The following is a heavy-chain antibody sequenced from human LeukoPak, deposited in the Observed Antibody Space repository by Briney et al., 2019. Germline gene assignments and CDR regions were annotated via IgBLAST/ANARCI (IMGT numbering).Heavy chain of an antibody. J-gene: IGHJ3*02. CDR1: GFTFSSYG. CDR3: ARGGDLLRGDWHAFDI. CDR2: ISGSGGST. D-gene: IGHD2-21*02. V-gene: IGHV3-23*01. Sequence: PGGSLRLSCAASGFTFSSYGMSWVRQAPGKGLEWVSAISGSGGSTYYADSVKGRFTISRDNSKNTLYLQMNSLRAEDTALYYCARGGDLLRGDWHAFDIWGQGTMVTVSS.